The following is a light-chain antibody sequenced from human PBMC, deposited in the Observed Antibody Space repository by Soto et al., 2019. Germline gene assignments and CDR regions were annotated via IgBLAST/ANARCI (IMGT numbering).Light chain of an antibody. Sequence: AIQMTQSPSSLSASVGDRVTITCRASQGIRNDLGWYQQKPGKAPKLLIYAASSLQSGVPSRFSGSGSGTDFTRTISSLPPEDFATYYCLQDYQYPWTFGQGTKVDIK. CDR3: LQDYQYPWT. V-gene: IGKV1-6*01. CDR1: QGIRND. J-gene: IGKJ1*01. CDR2: AAS.